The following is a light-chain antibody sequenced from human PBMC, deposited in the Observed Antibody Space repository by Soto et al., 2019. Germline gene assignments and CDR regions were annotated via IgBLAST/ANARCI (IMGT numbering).Light chain of an antibody. CDR3: QSYDSGLSAVV. CDR1: STNMGADFD. J-gene: IGLJ2*01. CDR2: KND. V-gene: IGLV1-40*01. Sequence: QSVLTQPPSVSGAPGQRVTISCTGSSTNMGADFDVHWYRQTPGTAPKLLIYKNDDRPLGVPDRFSGSKSGTSASLAISGLQIEDEATYYCQSYDSGLSAVVFGGGTKLTGL.